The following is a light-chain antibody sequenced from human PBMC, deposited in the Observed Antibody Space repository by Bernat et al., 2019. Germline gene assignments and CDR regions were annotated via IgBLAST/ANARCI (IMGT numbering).Light chain of an antibody. V-gene: IGKV1-12*01. CDR1: QDIRRW. CDR3: QQSENLFA. CDR2: AAS. J-gene: IGKJ3*01. Sequence: DIQMTQSPSSVSASVGDRVTITCRVSQDIRRWLAWYQQKPGKAPKLLIYAASTLQSGVPSRFNGSGSGTNFTLTISSLQPEDFATYYCQQSENLFAFGPGTKVDVK.